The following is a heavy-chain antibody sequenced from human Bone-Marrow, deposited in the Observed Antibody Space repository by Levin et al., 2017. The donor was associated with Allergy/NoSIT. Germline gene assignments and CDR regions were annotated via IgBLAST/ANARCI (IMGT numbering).Heavy chain of an antibody. Sequence: SETLSLTCSVSGGYISSYYWSWIRQPPGKGLEWIAYIYHSGSTNYNPSLKSRVTISVDRSKKQFSLKLNSVTAADTAVYYCAGGVGTTRFQHWGQGTLVTVSS. CDR1: GGYISSYY. D-gene: IGHD3-16*01. V-gene: IGHV4-59*01. CDR2: IYHSGST. J-gene: IGHJ1*01. CDR3: AGGVGTTRFQH.